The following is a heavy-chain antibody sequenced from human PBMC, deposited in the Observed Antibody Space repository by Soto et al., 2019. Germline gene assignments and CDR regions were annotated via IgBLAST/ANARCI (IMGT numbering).Heavy chain of an antibody. D-gene: IGHD3-22*01. CDR3: VRVFSYPSPGYYLSPRVDNWFDP. CDR2: IYYSGST. V-gene: IGHV4-30-4*01. CDR1: GGSISSGDYY. Sequence: SETLSLTCTVSGGSISSGDYYWSWIRQPPGKGLEWIGDIYYSGSTYYNPSLKSRVTISVDTSKNQFSLKLSSVTAAHPPVYYCVRVFSYPSPGYYLSPRVDNWFDPWGQGTLVTVSS. J-gene: IGHJ5*02.